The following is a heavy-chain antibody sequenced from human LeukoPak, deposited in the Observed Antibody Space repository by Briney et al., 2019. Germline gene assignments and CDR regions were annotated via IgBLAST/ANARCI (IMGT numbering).Heavy chain of an antibody. CDR3: ARGYYGMDL. V-gene: IGHV1-2*02. J-gene: IGHJ6*02. Sequence: ASVKVSCKAFGYTFIGQYLYWARQTPGQGLEWMGWINPKTGDTDSAQNFQGRVTMTRDTSVSTVYMELSRLTSDDTAVYYCARGYYGMDLWGQGTTVTVSS. CDR1: GYTFIGQY. CDR2: INPKTGDT.